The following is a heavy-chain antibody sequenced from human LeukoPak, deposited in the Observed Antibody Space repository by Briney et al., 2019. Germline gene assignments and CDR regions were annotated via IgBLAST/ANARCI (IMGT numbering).Heavy chain of an antibody. CDR2: IYYSGST. V-gene: IGHV4-4*02. CDR1: GGSISSSNW. D-gene: IGHD3-16*02. Sequence: PSETLSLTCAVSGGSISSSNWWSWVRQPPGKGLEWIGYIYYSGSTNYNPSLKSRVTISVDTSKNQFSLKLSSVTAADTAVYYCASGVILDYWGQGTLVTVSS. CDR3: ASGVILDY. J-gene: IGHJ4*02.